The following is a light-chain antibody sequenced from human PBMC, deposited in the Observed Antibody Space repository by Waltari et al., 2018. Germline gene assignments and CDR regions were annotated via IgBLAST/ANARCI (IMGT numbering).Light chain of an antibody. Sequence: QSVLTQPPSASGTPGQRVTLPCSGSSPNLGSNTLNWYQQLPGTAPKLLIYSNNQRPSGVPDRFSGYKSGTSASLAISGLQSEDEADYYCAAWHDSLNGWVFGGGTKLTVL. V-gene: IGLV1-44*01. CDR3: AAWHDSLNGWV. J-gene: IGLJ3*02. CDR2: SNN. CDR1: SPNLGSNT.